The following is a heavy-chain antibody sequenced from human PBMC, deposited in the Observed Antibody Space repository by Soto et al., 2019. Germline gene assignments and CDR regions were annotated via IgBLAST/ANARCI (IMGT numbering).Heavy chain of an antibody. J-gene: IGHJ4*02. CDR2: IYYSGST. D-gene: IGHD5-12*01. CDR3: ARPARGYGIYFDY. Sequence: SETLSLTCTVSGGSISSSSYYWGWIRQPPGKGLEWIGSIYYSGSTYYNPSLKSRVTISVDTSKNQFSLKLSSVTAADTAVYYCARPARGYGIYFDYWGQGTLVTVSS. CDR1: GGSISSSSYY. V-gene: IGHV4-39*01.